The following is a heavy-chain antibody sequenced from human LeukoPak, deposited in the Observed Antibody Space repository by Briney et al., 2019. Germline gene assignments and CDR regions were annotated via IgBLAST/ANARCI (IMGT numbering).Heavy chain of an antibody. V-gene: IGHV4-4*07. CDR1: GGSTINYF. CDR2: IYTSGTT. J-gene: IGHJ4*02. D-gene: IGHD3-10*01. CDR3: ARAEGSGSGAYTLDY. Sequence: SETLSLTCTVSGGSTINYFRSWIRQPAGRGLEWIGHIYTSGTTHYNPSLKNRVTISLDTSKSQFSLQLDSVTAADSAVYYCARAEGSGSGAYTLDYWGQGILVTVSS.